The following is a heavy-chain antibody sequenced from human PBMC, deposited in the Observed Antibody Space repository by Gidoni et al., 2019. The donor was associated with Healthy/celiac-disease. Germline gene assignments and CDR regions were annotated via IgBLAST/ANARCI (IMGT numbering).Heavy chain of an antibody. Sequence: QVQLQESGPGLVKPSETLSLTCTVSGYSISSGYYWGWLRQPPGKGLEWIGSIYHSGSTYYNPSLKSRVTISVDTSKNQFSLKLSSVTAADTAVYYCARQGDFWSGSVDDYWGQGTLVTVSS. J-gene: IGHJ4*02. V-gene: IGHV4-38-2*02. CDR3: ARQGDFWSGSVDDY. CDR1: GYSISSGYY. CDR2: IYHSGST. D-gene: IGHD3-3*01.